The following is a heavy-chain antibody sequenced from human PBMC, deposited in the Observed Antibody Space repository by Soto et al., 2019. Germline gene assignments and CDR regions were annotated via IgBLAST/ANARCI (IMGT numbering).Heavy chain of an antibody. Sequence: QVQLVQSGAEVKKPGASVKVSCKASGYTFTSYGISWVRQAPGQGLEWMGWISAYNGNTNYAQKLQGRVPMTTDTSTSPAYMELRILRSDDTAVYYCARAGRGVVADPTPRDPWGQGTLVTVSS. D-gene: IGHD2-2*01. CDR3: ARAGRGVVADPTPRDP. J-gene: IGHJ5*02. V-gene: IGHV1-18*01. CDR2: ISAYNGNT. CDR1: GYTFTSYG.